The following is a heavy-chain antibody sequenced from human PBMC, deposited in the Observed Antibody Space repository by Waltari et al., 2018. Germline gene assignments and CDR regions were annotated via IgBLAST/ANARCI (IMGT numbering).Heavy chain of an antibody. Sequence: QVQLVQSGAAVKKPGASVKVSCKASGYTFTGYYIHWVRQAPGQGLEWRGGINPNRGGQNYAQKFQGRGTMTRDTSIRTAYMELSRLRSDDTAVYYCARHGQPGRGGSFDYWGQGTLVTVSS. V-gene: IGHV1-2*02. D-gene: IGHD3-16*01. CDR3: ARHGQPGRGGSFDY. J-gene: IGHJ4*02. CDR2: INPNRGGQ. CDR1: GYTFTGYY.